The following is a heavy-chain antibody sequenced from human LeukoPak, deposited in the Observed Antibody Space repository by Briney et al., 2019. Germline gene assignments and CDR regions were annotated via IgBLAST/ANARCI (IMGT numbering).Heavy chain of an antibody. CDR2: ISSSSTYI. CDR1: GFTFSTYS. V-gene: IGHV3-21*01. CDR3: VRGVLSQGLANY. D-gene: IGHD3-16*01. J-gene: IGHJ4*02. Sequence: PGGSLRLSCAASGFTFSTYSMYWVRQAPGKGLEWVSSISSSSTYIYYADSVKGRFTISRDNAKNSLYLQMNSLRAEGTAVYYCVRGVLSQGLANYWGQGTLVTVSS.